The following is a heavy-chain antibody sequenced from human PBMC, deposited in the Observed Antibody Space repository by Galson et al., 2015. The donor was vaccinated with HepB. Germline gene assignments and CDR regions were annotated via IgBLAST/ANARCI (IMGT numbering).Heavy chain of an antibody. CDR1: GDSVSSNSAA. J-gene: IGHJ3*01. V-gene: IGHV6-1*01. CDR2: TYYRSKWYK. Sequence: CAISGDSVSSNSAAWNWIRQSPSRGLEWLGRTYYRSKWYKDYAISVKSRISINPDTSKNQLSLQLKSVTPEDTAVYFCAGAPGREESGYDTDAFDLWGQGTMVTVSS. D-gene: IGHD5-12*01. CDR3: AGAPGREESGYDTDAFDL.